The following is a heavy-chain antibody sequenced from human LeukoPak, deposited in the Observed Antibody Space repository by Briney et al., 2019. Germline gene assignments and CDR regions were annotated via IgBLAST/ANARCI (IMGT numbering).Heavy chain of an antibody. CDR2: ISYEGSNE. V-gene: IGHV3-30-3*01. D-gene: IGHD5-24*01. J-gene: IGHJ4*02. Sequence: GGSLRLSCATSGFTFSTYSMHGVREAPGKGLEWVAVISYEGSNEYYADSVKGRFTISRDNSKNTLYLQMNSLRAEDTAVYYCARSGSLMATMDYWGQGTLVTVSS. CDR1: GFTFSTYS. CDR3: ARSGSLMATMDY.